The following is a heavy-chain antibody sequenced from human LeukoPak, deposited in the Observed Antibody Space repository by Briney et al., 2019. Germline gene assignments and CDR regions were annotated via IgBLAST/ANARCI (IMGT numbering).Heavy chain of an antibody. D-gene: IGHD3-9*01. Sequence: GASVKVSCKASGYTFTGYYMHWVRQAPGQGLEWMGWINPNSGGTNYAQKFQGRVTMTRDTSISTAYMELSRLRSDDTAVYYCARDRDILTGRPYYCYYYMDVWGKGTTVTVSS. J-gene: IGHJ6*03. V-gene: IGHV1-2*02. CDR1: GYTFTGYY. CDR2: INPNSGGT. CDR3: ARDRDILTGRPYYCYYYMDV.